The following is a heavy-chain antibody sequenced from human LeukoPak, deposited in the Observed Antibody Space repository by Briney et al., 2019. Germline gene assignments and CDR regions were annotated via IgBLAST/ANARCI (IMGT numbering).Heavy chain of an antibody. V-gene: IGHV3-23*01. CDR2: ISGSGGST. Sequence: GGSLRLSCAASGLTFSSYAMSWVRQAPDKGLEWVSAISGSGGSTYYADSVKGRFTISRDNSKNALYLQMNSLRVEDTAVYYCAKDRRPHTVSTQNGAFDYWGQGTLVTVSS. J-gene: IGHJ4*02. CDR1: GLTFSSYA. D-gene: IGHD2-2*01. CDR3: AKDRRPHTVSTQNGAFDY.